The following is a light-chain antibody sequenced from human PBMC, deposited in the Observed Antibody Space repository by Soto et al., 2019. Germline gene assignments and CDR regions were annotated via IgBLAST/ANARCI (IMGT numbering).Light chain of an antibody. CDR2: GAS. J-gene: IGKJ2*01. V-gene: IGKV3-20*01. Sequence: EIVLTQSPGTLSLSPGERATLSCGASQSVRSRYLAWYQQKPGQAPRLLIYGASNRATGIPDRFSGSGSGTDFTLTIRRLEPEDFAVYYCQHYGSSPYTFGQGTKLEIK. CDR3: QHYGSSPYT. CDR1: QSVRSRY.